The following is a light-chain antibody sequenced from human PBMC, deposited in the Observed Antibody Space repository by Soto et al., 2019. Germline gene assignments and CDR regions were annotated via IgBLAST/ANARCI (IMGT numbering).Light chain of an antibody. J-gene: IGLJ3*02. V-gene: IGLV1-47*01. CDR3: AAWDDSLSGPWV. CDR2: RNN. Sequence: QSVLTQPPSASGTPGQRDTISCSGSSSNIGSNYVYWYQQLPGTAPKLLIYRNNQRPSGVPDRFSGSKSGTSASLAISGLRSEDEADYYCAAWDDSLSGPWVFGGGTKVTVL. CDR1: SSNIGSNY.